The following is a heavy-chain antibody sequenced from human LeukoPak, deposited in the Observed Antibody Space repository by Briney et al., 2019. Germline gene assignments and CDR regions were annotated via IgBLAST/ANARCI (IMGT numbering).Heavy chain of an antibody. CDR3: VRDKDWDFDI. Sequence: GGSLRLSCAASGFTFSTYSINWVRQAPGKGLEWVSHIAGSSAICYADSVKGRFTISRDNSKNSLYLQMNSLTDQDTAVYYCVRDKDWDFDIWGQGTMVTVSS. J-gene: IGHJ3*02. V-gene: IGHV3-48*02. CDR1: GFTFSTYS. CDR2: IAGSSAI. D-gene: IGHD1-26*01.